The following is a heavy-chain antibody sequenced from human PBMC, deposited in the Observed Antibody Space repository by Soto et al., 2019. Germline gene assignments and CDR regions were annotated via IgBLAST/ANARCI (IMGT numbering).Heavy chain of an antibody. J-gene: IGHJ4*02. CDR3: ARVDTPRELHYDG. V-gene: IGHV1-46*01. CDR2: INPSGGST. Sequence: QVQLVQSGAEVKKPGASVKVSCKASGYTFTSYYMHWVRQAPGQGLEWMGIINPSGGSTSYAQKFQGRATMTRDTSTSTVYMELSSLRSEDTAVYYCARVDTPRELHYDGWGQGTLVTVSS. D-gene: IGHD1-26*01. CDR1: GYTFTSYY.